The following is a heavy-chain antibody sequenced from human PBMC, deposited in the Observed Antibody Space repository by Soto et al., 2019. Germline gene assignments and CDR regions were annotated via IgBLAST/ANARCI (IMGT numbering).Heavy chain of an antibody. J-gene: IGHJ3*02. CDR2: IIPIFGTT. V-gene: IGHV1-69*15. Sequence: QVQLVQSETEVRKPGSSVKVSCRASGGTFGSNAISWVRQAPGQGLEWMGNIIPIFGTTKNAQNFQGRVTITADESTNTAYMELSSLRSEDTAISFCAREGYTFGPGAVRGAFDIWGQGTLVTVSS. CDR3: AREGYTFGPGAVRGAFDI. D-gene: IGHD1-1*01. CDR1: GGTFGSNA.